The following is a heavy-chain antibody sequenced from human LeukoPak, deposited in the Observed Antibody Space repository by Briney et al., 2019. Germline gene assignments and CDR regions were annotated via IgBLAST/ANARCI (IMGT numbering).Heavy chain of an antibody. Sequence: GGSLRLSCAASGFTFSSHAVSWVRQAPGKGLEGVSGISGGGGTTFYADSVKGRFTISRDNSKNTLYLQMNSLRAEDTALYYCAKDERHCTSTTCYYSGMGVWGQGTTVTVSS. CDR2: ISGGGGTT. D-gene: IGHD2-2*01. V-gene: IGHV3-23*01. J-gene: IGHJ6*02. CDR3: AKDERHCTSTTCYYSGMGV. CDR1: GFTFSSHA.